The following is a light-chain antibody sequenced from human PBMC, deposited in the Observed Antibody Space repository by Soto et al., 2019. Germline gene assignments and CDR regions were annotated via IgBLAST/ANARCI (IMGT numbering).Light chain of an antibody. CDR3: QQRSTCPYT. CDR1: QSVSFY. V-gene: IGKV3-11*01. J-gene: IGKJ2*01. Sequence: EILLTQSPATLSSSPGERATLSCRASQSVSFYFAWYQQKPGQAPRLLIYDASYRAPGIPARFSGSGFGTYFPLTTSILQPEDFADYYCQQRSTCPYTCGQGTKLDIK. CDR2: DAS.